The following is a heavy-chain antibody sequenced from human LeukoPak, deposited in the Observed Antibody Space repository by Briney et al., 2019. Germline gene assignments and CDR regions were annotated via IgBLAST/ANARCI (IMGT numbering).Heavy chain of an antibody. J-gene: IGHJ6*03. CDR2: IHYSGST. CDR1: GGSISSSSYY. V-gene: IGHV4-39*01. Sequence: SEPLSLTCTVSGGSISSSSYYWGWIRQPPGKGLEWIGSIHYSGSTYSNPSLQSRVTISVDTSKNQFSLKLNSVTAADTAVYYCASFYCSGGSCYQYYSYYYMDVWGKGTTVTISS. CDR3: ASFYCSGGSCYQYYSYYYMDV. D-gene: IGHD2-15*01.